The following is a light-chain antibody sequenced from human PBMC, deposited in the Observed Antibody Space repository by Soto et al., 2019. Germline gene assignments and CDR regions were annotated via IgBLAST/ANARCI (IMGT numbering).Light chain of an antibody. CDR3: QKYNGVPLS. J-gene: IGKJ3*01. V-gene: IGKV1-27*01. Sequence: DIQMTQSPSSVSASVGDRVTITCRASQGVNSWLAWYQQKPGKVPKLLIYAASTLQPGVPSRFSGSRSGTDFTLTVSSLQPEDVATYYCQKYNGVPLSFGPGTKVEIK. CDR1: QGVNSW. CDR2: AAS.